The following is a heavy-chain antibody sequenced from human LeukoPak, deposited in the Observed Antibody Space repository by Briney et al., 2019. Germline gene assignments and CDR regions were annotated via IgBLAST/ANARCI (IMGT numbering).Heavy chain of an antibody. D-gene: IGHD1-7*01. Sequence: ASVTVSCTASGYTFTSFDINWVRQAPGQGLEWMGWMNPNSGNTGYAQKFQGRVTMARNTSINTVYMEVSSLRSEDTAVYYCARVSRRSGTALKYWGQGTLVTVSS. CDR1: GYTFTSFD. J-gene: IGHJ4*02. CDR3: ARVSRRSGTALKY. CDR2: MNPNSGNT. V-gene: IGHV1-8*01.